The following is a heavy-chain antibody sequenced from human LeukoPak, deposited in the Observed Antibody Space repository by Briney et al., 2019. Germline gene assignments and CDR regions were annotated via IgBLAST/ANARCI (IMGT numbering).Heavy chain of an antibody. CDR3: VRSQLQYCTTTSCYVFDS. CDR1: GFIFSSYG. Sequence: GGSLRLSCVTSGFIFSSYGFHWVRQAPGKGLEWVAVTSFDGSEKYYADSAKGRFSISTDYSRNTLYLEMNSLRADDTAVYYCVRSQLQYCTTTSCYVFDSWGQGTLVTVSS. V-gene: IGHV3-30*19. D-gene: IGHD2-2*01. CDR2: TSFDGSEK. J-gene: IGHJ4*02.